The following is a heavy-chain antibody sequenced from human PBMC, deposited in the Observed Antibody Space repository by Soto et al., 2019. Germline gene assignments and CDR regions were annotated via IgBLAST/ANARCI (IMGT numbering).Heavy chain of an antibody. CDR2: IYYSGST. D-gene: IGHD5-12*01. CDR1: GGSVSSGAYY. Sequence: QVQLQESDAGLVKASQTLSLTCTVSGGSVSSGAYYWTWIRQRPGKGLEWIGYIYYSGSTYYRPPIKSRLTILLDTSKNQFALRLSSVTAADTAMYYCARARLRAVYAFDIWGQGTMVTVSS. CDR3: ARARLRAVYAFDI. V-gene: IGHV4-31*03. J-gene: IGHJ3*02.